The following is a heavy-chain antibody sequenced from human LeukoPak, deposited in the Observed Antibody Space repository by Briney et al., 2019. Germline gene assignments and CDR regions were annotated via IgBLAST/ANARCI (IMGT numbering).Heavy chain of an antibody. CDR3: ARASPADFNL. Sequence: GGSLRLSCVASKFTFSNYWIHWVRQAPGKGLVWVSRIRGDGIVTNYADSVEGRITVSRDNAKNTVHLQMNSLRDDDTAVYYCARASPADFNLWGRGTLVTVSS. V-gene: IGHV3-74*01. J-gene: IGHJ2*01. CDR2: IRGDGIVT. CDR1: KFTFSNYW.